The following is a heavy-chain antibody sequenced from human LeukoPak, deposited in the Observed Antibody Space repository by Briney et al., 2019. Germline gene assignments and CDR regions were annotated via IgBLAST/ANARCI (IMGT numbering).Heavy chain of an antibody. CDR2: IYPGDSDT. V-gene: IGHV5-51*01. D-gene: IGHD2-2*02. CDR1: GYSFTSYW. CDR3: ARQRGYCSSTNCYKNWFDP. Sequence: GESLKISCKGSGYSFTSYWIGWVRQMPGKGLEWMGIIYPGDSDTRYSPSFQGQVTISADKSISTAYLQWSSLKASDTAMYYSARQRGYCSSTNCYKNWFDPWGQGTLVTVSS. J-gene: IGHJ5*02.